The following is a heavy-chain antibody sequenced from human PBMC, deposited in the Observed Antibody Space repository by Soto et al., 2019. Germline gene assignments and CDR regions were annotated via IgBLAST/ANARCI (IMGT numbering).Heavy chain of an antibody. J-gene: IGHJ6*02. CDR2: IYYSGST. Sequence: PSETLSLTCAVSGGSISSYYWSWIRQPPGKGLERIGYIYYSGSTNYNPSLKSRVTISVDTSKNQFSLKLSSVTAADTAVYYCARRGMITFGGASRYYYYGMDVWGQGTTVTVSS. CDR3: ARRGMITFGGASRYYYYGMDV. V-gene: IGHV4-59*01. D-gene: IGHD3-16*01. CDR1: GGSISSYY.